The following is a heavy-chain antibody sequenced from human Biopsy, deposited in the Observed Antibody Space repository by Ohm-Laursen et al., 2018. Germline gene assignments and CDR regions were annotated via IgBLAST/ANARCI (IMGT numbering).Heavy chain of an antibody. V-gene: IGHV4-39*01. Sequence: PSETLSLTCTVSGGSVSSNVAYWAWIRQPPGKGLESIGSIFYSGITYYNPSLQSQVTMSVGTSKNHFSLTRTSVTAADTAVYYCARHPTGFWFDPWGQGTLVIVSS. J-gene: IGHJ5*02. CDR1: GGSVSSNVAY. CDR3: ARHPTGFWFDP. CDR2: IFYSGIT.